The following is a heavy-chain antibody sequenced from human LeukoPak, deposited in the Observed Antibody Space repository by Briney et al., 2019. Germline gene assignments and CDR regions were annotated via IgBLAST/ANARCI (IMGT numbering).Heavy chain of an antibody. Sequence: VASVKVSCKASGYTFTSYAMHWVRQASGQGLEWMGWINAGNGNTKYSQKLQGRVTITRDTSASTAYMELSSLRSEDTAVYYCARGSYRYTNDYWGQGTLVTVSS. V-gene: IGHV1-3*01. D-gene: IGHD3-16*02. CDR1: GYTFTSYA. CDR2: INAGNGNT. J-gene: IGHJ4*02. CDR3: ARGSYRYTNDY.